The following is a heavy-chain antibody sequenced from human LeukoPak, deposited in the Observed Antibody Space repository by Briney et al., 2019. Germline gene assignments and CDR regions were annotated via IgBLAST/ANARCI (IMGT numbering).Heavy chain of an antibody. V-gene: IGHV4-59*01. J-gene: IGHJ4*02. CDR3: ASGSYGDSHFDY. CDR2: IYFSGST. Sequence: SETLSLTCTVSGGSISSYYWSWIRQPPGKGLEWIGYIYFSGSTNYNPSLKSRVTISVDTSKNQFSLKLSSVTAADTAVYYCASGSYGDSHFDYWGQGTLVTVSS. CDR1: GGSISSYY. D-gene: IGHD4-17*01.